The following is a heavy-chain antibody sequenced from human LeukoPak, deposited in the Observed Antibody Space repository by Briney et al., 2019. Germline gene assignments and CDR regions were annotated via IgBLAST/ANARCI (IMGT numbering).Heavy chain of an antibody. CDR2: IRSSGSTI. CDR1: GFTFSSYE. V-gene: IGHV3-48*03. Sequence: GGSLRLSCAASGFTFSSYEMNWVRQAPGKGLEWVSYIRSSGSTIYYADSVKGRFTISRDNAKNSLYLQMNSLRAEDTAVYYCARGSPLDYFDYWGQGTLVTVSS. D-gene: IGHD6-13*01. J-gene: IGHJ4*02. CDR3: ARGSPLDYFDY.